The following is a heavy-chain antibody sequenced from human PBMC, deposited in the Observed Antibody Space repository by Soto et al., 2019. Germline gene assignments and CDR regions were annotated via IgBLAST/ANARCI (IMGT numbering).Heavy chain of an antibody. CDR3: SRSTVTRAFDI. D-gene: IGHD4-17*01. CDR1: GFTFSSDW. V-gene: IGHV3-74*01. J-gene: IGHJ3*02. CDR2: INSDGSST. Sequence: EVQLVESGGGLVQPGVSLRLSCAASGFTFSSDWMHWVRQAPGKGLVWVSRINSDGSSTSYADSVKGRFTISRDNAKNTLYLQMNSLRAEDTAVYYCSRSTVTRAFDIWGQGTMVTVSS.